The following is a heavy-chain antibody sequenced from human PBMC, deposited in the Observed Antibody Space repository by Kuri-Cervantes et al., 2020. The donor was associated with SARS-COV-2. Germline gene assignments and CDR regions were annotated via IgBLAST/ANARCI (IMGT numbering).Heavy chain of an antibody. J-gene: IGHJ5*02. V-gene: IGHV1-69*04. CDR1: GGTFSSYA. CDR2: IIPILGIA. CDR3: ATSPFWGWFDP. D-gene: IGHD7-27*01. Sequence: SVKVSCKASGGTFSSYAISWVRQAPGQGLEWMGRIIPILGIANYAQKFQGRVTITADKSTSTAYMELSSLRSEDTAVYYCATSPFWGWFDPWGQGTLVTVSS.